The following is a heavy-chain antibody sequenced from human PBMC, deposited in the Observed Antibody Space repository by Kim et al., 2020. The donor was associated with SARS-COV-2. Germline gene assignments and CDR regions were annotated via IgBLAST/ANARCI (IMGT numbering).Heavy chain of an antibody. CDR2: INPSGGST. CDR1: GYTFTSYY. V-gene: IGHV1-46*01. Sequence: ASVKVSCKASGYTFTSYYMHWVRQAPGQGLERMGIINPSGGSTSYAQKFQGRVTITRDTSTSTVYMELRSLTSDDTAVYYCARGTYYDILTGSYLPYYYYYSMVVWGQGTTVTVCS. D-gene: IGHD3-9*01. J-gene: IGHJ6*01. CDR3: ARGTYYDILTGSYLPYYYYYSMVV.